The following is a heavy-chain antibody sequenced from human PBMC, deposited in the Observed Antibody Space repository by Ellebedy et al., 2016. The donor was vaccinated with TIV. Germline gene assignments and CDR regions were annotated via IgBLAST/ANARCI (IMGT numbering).Heavy chain of an antibody. Sequence: GGSLRLSCAASGFSFRSYWMSWVRQAPGKGLEWVANIRQDGNDKYYVESVKGRFIISRDNTENSLYLQMNSLRAEDTALYFCARDGSFGDYLSPRHAFNMWGQGTMVTVSS. CDR1: GFSFRSYW. J-gene: IGHJ3*02. D-gene: IGHD4-17*01. CDR2: IRQDGNDK. V-gene: IGHV3-7*01. CDR3: ARDGSFGDYLSPRHAFNM.